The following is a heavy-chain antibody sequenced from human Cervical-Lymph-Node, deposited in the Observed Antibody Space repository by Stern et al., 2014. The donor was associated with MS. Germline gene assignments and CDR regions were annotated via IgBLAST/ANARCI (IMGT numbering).Heavy chain of an antibody. CDR1: GYPFTGYD. Sequence: VQLVESGAEVKKPGASVRVACKASGYPFTGYDITWVRQATGQGLEWQGWIHPNSGAPGNAQKFQGRVSMARDTSIDTIYMELNSLTSEDTGVYYCARRKTGWTGTTLFDVFDTWGQGAVGTVSS. D-gene: IGHD1/OR15-1a*01. V-gene: IGHV1-8*01. J-gene: IGHJ3*02. CDR3: ARRKTGWTGTTLFDVFDT. CDR2: IHPNSGAP.